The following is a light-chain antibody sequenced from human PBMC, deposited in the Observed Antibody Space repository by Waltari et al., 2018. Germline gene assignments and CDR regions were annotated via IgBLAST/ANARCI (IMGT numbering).Light chain of an antibody. CDR1: SSNIGAGYD. J-gene: IGLJ3*02. CDR3: QSYDSSLSGPRV. Sequence: QSVLTQPPSVSGAPGQRVTISCTGRSSNIGAGYDVHWYQQLPGTAPKLLIYGNSNRPSGFPDRFSGSKSGTSASLAITGLQAEDEADYYCQSYDSSLSGPRVFGGGTKLTVL. CDR2: GNS. V-gene: IGLV1-40*01.